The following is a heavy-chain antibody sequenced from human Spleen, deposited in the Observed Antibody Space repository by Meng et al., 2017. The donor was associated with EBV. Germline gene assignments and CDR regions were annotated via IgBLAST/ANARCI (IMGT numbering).Heavy chain of an antibody. D-gene: IGHD1-26*01. V-gene: IGHV4-34*01. CDR2: INQSGSI. Sequence: QVQLQQWGAGLLKPSETLSLTCAVSGGSFSSYYWSWIRQPPGKGLEWIGEINQSGSIYYNPSLMGRATISGDTSRNQFSLKLISVTAADTAVYYCARGPYYEWGQGTLVTLSS. CDR3: ARGPYYE. CDR1: GGSFSSYY. J-gene: IGHJ4*02.